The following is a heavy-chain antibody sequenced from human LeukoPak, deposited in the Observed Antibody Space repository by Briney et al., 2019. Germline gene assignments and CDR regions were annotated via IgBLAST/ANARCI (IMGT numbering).Heavy chain of an antibody. CDR1: GFTFSSYA. D-gene: IGHD6-6*01. V-gene: IGHV3-30*04. CDR2: ISYDGSNK. CDR3: ARDLPPSIAARLLPSPYNWFDP. Sequence: GGSLRLSCAASGFTFSSYAMHWVRQAPGKGLEWVAVISYDGSNKYYADSVKGRFTISRDNSKNTLYLQMNSLRAEDTAVYYCARDLPPSIAARLLPSPYNWFDPWGQGTLVTVSS. J-gene: IGHJ5*02.